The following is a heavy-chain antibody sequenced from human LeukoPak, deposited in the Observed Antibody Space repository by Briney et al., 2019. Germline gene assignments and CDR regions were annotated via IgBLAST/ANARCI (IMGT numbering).Heavy chain of an antibody. CDR3: ARLTGDWYFDL. V-gene: IGHV4-38-2*01. J-gene: IGHJ2*01. CDR1: GFTFSSYS. D-gene: IGHD7-27*01. CDR2: IYHSGST. Sequence: GSLRLSCAASGFTFSSYSMNWVRQPPGKGLEWIGSIYHSGSTYYNPSLKSRVTISVDTSKNQFSLKLSSVTAADTAVYYCARLTGDWYFDLWGRGTLVTVSS.